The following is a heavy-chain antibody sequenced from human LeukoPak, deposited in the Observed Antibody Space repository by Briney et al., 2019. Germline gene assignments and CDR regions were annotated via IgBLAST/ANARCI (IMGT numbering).Heavy chain of an antibody. D-gene: IGHD2-8*01. Sequence: GGSLRLSCAASGFSFSNYGINWVRQAPGKGLEWVSYISSSSSTINYADSVRGRFTISRDNAKNSLYLQMNSLRTEDTAVYYCAREKYCTNGVCYTNYYYGMDVWGQGTTVTVSS. J-gene: IGHJ6*02. CDR3: AREKYCTNGVCYTNYYYGMDV. V-gene: IGHV3-48*01. CDR1: GFSFSNYG. CDR2: ISSSSSTI.